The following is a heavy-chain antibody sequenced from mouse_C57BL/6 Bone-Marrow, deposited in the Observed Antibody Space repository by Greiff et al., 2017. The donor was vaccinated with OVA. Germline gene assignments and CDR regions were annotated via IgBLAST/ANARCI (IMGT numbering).Heavy chain of an antibody. Sequence: QVQLKQSGPGLVQPSQSLSITCTVSGFSLTSYGVHWVRQSPGKGLEWLGVIWSGGSTDYNAAFISRLSISKDNSKSQVFFKMNSLQADDTAIYYCARKRGYDGYYWLAYWGQGTLVTVSA. CDR2: IWSGGST. J-gene: IGHJ3*01. CDR1: GFSLTSYG. CDR3: ARKRGYDGYYWLAY. V-gene: IGHV2-2*01. D-gene: IGHD2-3*01.